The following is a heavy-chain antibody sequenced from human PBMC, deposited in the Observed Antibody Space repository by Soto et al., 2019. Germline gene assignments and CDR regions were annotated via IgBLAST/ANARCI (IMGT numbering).Heavy chain of an antibody. CDR3: ARLHGSGGGYYYYGMDV. CDR2: IYYSGGT. J-gene: IGHJ6*02. V-gene: IGHV4-59*01. CDR1: GGSISSYY. D-gene: IGHD3-10*01. Sequence: PSETLSLTCTVSGGSISSYYWSWIRQPPGKGLEWIGYIYYSGGTNYNPSLKSRVTISVDTSKNQFSLKLSSVTAADTAVYYCARLHGSGGGYYYYGMDVWGQGTTVTVS.